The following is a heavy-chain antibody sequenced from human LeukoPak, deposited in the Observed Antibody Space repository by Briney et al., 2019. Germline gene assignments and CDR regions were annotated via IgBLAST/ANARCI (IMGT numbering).Heavy chain of an antibody. CDR1: GFTFSNYA. CDR3: AKGGKWDVTPFDY. CDR2: ISGSGGAT. Sequence: GGSLRLSCAASGFTFSNYAMSWVRQAPGKGLEWVSGISGSGGATYYADSVKGRFTISRDNSKNTLYLQVNSLRAEDTAVYYCAKGGKWDVTPFDYWGQGTLVTVSS. V-gene: IGHV3-23*01. J-gene: IGHJ4*02. D-gene: IGHD1-26*01.